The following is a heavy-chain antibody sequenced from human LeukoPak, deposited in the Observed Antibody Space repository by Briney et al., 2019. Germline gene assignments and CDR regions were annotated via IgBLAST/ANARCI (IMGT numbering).Heavy chain of an antibody. CDR2: INHSGST. Sequence: NSSETLSLTCAVYGGSFSGYYWSWIRQPPGKGLEWIGEINHSGSTNYNPSLKSRVTISVDTSKNQFSLKLSSVTAADTAVYYCARSRGYCSIWGQGTTVTVSS. D-gene: IGHD2-15*01. CDR3: ARSRGYCSI. J-gene: IGHJ6*02. V-gene: IGHV4-34*01. CDR1: GGSFSGYY.